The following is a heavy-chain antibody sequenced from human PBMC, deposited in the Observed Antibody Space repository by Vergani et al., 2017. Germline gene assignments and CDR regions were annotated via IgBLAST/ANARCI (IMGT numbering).Heavy chain of an antibody. Sequence: EVQLVQSGAEVKKPGATMKISCKVSGYTFTDHYMHWVKQAPGKGLEWMGLVDPEDGETIYAEKFKGRVTIAADTSTDTAHLELSSLRSEDTAVYYCATDCYYDSSGYSRRRDYYYGMDVWGQGTTVTVSS. CDR1: GYTFTDHY. CDR3: ATDCYYDSSGYSRRRDYYYGMDV. D-gene: IGHD3-22*01. V-gene: IGHV1-69-2*01. CDR2: VDPEDGET. J-gene: IGHJ6*02.